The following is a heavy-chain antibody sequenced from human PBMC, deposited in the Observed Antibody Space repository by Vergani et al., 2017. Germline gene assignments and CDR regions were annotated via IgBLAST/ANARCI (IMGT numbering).Heavy chain of an antibody. Sequence: QLQLQESGPGLVKPSETLSLTCTVSGGSISSSSYYWGWIRQPPGKGLEWIGSIYYSGCTYYNPSLKTRVTISVDTSKNQFSLKLSSVTAADTAVYYCCGDRSGWEKYFDYWGQGTLVTVSS. CDR1: GGSISSSSYY. V-gene: IGHV4-39*01. D-gene: IGHD6-19*01. CDR3: CGDRSGWEKYFDY. J-gene: IGHJ4*02. CDR2: IYYSGCT.